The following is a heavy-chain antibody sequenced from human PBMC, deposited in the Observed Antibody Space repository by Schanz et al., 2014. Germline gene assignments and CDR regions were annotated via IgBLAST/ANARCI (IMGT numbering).Heavy chain of an antibody. V-gene: IGHV1-69*02. Sequence: QVQLVPSGAEVKKPGSSVKVSCKASGDTFRSYTINWVRHAPGQGLEWMGRIIPITGITNYAQKFQGRVTFTADKSTSTAFLEVNSLRSEDTAVYYCARTGYDPSLTHWGQGTLVTVSS. CDR3: ARTGYDPSLTH. J-gene: IGHJ4*02. CDR2: IIPITGIT. CDR1: GDTFRSYT. D-gene: IGHD5-12*01.